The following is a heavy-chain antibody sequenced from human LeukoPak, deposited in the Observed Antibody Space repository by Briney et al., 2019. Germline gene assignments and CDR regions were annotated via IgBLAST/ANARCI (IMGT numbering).Heavy chain of an antibody. CDR1: GFTVSSNY. CDR2: IYSGGST. CDR3: ASSTYGDYVFDY. D-gene: IGHD4-17*01. J-gene: IGHJ4*02. Sequence: GGSLRLSCAASGFTVSSNYMSWVRQAPGKGLEWASVIYSGGSTYYADSVKGRFTISRDNSKNTLYLQMNSLRAEDTAVYYCASSTYGDYVFDYWGQGTLVTVSS. V-gene: IGHV3-66*01.